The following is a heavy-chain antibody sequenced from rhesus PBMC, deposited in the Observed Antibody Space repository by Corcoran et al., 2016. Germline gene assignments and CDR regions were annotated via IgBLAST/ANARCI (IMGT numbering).Heavy chain of an antibody. D-gene: IGHD2-21*01. Sequence: QVQLQESGPGLVKPSETLSLTCAVSGGSFSSYWWGWIRQPPGKGREGIGSIYGRRGSTEYNPSRKSRATISRDTSKNQCSLKLSSVTAADTAVYYCARAHPWFPTYYFDYWGQGVLVTVSS. J-gene: IGHJ4*01. V-gene: IGHV4-160*01. CDR1: GGSFSSYW. CDR3: ARAHPWFPTYYFDY. CDR2: IYGRRGST.